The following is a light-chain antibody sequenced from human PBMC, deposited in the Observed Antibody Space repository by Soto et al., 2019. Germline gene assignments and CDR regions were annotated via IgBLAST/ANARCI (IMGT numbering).Light chain of an antibody. CDR3: QQGGASLRT. V-gene: IGKV3-20*01. J-gene: IGKJ1*01. CDR2: GAS. CDR1: QAVSSSL. Sequence: EIVLTQSPGTLSMSPGERATHSCRASQAVSSSLLAWYQHKPGHAPRLVIYGASSRATGIPDRFSGSGSGTDFTLTISRLEPEDFAVYYCQQGGASLRTFGQGTKVEIK.